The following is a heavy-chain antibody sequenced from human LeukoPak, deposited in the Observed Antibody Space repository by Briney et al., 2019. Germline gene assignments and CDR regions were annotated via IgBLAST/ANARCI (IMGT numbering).Heavy chain of an antibody. CDR3: ARVKITIFGDSHYYYMDV. J-gene: IGHJ6*03. CDR2: IYYSVST. V-gene: IGHV4-59*01. CDR1: GGSISSYY. D-gene: IGHD3-3*01. Sequence: PSETLSLTCTVSGGSISSYYWSWIRQPPGKGLEWIGYIYYSVSTNYNPSLKSRVTVSVDTSKNQFSPKLSSVTAADTAVYYCARVKITIFGDSHYYYMDVWGKGTTVTVSS.